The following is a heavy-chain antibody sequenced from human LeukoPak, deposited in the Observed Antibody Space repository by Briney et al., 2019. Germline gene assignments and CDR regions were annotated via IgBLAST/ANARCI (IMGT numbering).Heavy chain of an antibody. Sequence: SETLSLTCTVSGGSISSYYWSWIRQPPGKGLEWIGYIYYSGSTNYNPSLKSRVTISVDTSKNQFSLKLSSVTAADTAVYYCARGPRGYSYGYQKVYYYYGMDVWGQGTTVTVSS. CDR1: GGSISSYY. V-gene: IGHV4-59*12. CDR2: IYYSGST. CDR3: ARGPRGYSYGYQKVYYYYGMDV. J-gene: IGHJ6*02. D-gene: IGHD5-18*01.